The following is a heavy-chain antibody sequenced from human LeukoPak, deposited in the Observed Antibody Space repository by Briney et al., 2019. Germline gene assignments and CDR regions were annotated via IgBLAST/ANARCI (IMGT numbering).Heavy chain of an antibody. J-gene: IGHJ4*02. CDR3: ARLDYGSGSYYNGDY. D-gene: IGHD3-10*01. Sequence: GGSLRLSCAASGFTFSSYAMSWVRQAPGKGLEWVSAISGSGGSTYYADSVKGRFTISRDNSKNTLYLQMNSLRAENTAVYYCARLDYGSGSYYNGDYWGQGTLVTVSS. CDR1: GFTFSSYA. V-gene: IGHV3-23*01. CDR2: ISGSGGST.